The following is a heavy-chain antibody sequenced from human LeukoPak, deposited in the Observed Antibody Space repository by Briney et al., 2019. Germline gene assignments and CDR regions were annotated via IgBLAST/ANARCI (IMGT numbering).Heavy chain of an antibody. CDR3: ATSMVRGDFDY. Sequence: SETLSLTCTVSGGPISSYYWSWIRQPPGKGLEWIGYIYYSGSTNYNPSLKSRVTISVDTSKNQFSLKLSSVTAADTAVYYCATSMVRGDFDYWGQGTLDTVSS. CDR1: GGPISSYY. CDR2: IYYSGST. V-gene: IGHV4-59*01. J-gene: IGHJ4*02. D-gene: IGHD3-10*01.